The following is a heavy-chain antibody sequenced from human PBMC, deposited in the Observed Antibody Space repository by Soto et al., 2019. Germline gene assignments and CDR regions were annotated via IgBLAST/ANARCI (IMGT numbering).Heavy chain of an antibody. Sequence: GGSLRLSCAASGFTFSSYAMSWVRQAPGKGLEWVSAISGSGGSTYYADSVKGRFTISRDNSKNTLYLQMNSLRAEDTAVYYCANIIIAAAGMSNDYWGQGTLVTVSS. CDR1: GFTFSSYA. V-gene: IGHV3-23*01. D-gene: IGHD6-13*01. CDR3: ANIIIAAAGMSNDY. J-gene: IGHJ4*02. CDR2: ISGSGGST.